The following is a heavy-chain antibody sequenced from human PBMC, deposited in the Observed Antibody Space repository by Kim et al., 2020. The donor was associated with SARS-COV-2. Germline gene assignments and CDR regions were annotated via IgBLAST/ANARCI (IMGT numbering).Heavy chain of an antibody. CDR3: ARENKLLWFGETYYFDY. V-gene: IGHV1-3*01. Sequence: ASVKVSCKASGYTFTSYAMHWVRQAPGQRLEWMGWINAGNGNTKYSQKFQGRVTITRDTSASTAYMELSSLRSEDTAVYYCARENKLLWFGETYYFDYWGQGTLVTVSS. CDR2: INAGNGNT. D-gene: IGHD3-10*01. J-gene: IGHJ4*02. CDR1: GYTFTSYA.